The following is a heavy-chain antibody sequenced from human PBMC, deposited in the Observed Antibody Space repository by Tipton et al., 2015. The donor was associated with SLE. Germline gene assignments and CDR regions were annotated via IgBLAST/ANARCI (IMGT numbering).Heavy chain of an antibody. CDR2: IYYSGST. CDR3: ARDSDDSSGPFIDY. Sequence: TLSLTCTVSGGSISSGGYYWSWIRQHPGKGLEWIGYIYYSGSTYYNPSLKSRVTISVDTSKNQFSLKLSSVTAADTAVYYCARDSDDSSGPFIDYWGQGTLVTVSS. CDR1: GGSISSGGYY. D-gene: IGHD3-22*01. J-gene: IGHJ4*02. V-gene: IGHV4-31*03.